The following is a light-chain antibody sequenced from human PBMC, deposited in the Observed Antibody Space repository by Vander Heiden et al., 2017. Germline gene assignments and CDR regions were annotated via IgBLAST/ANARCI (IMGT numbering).Light chain of an antibody. Sequence: DIQMTQSPSTLSASVGDRVTITCRASQSISTWLAWYQQKPGRAPKLLIYDASSLGSGVPSRFSGSGSGTEFTLTISSLQPDDFATYYCQQDNNYQRTFGLGTKVEIK. CDR2: DAS. J-gene: IGKJ2*01. V-gene: IGKV1-5*01. CDR3: QQDNNYQRT. CDR1: QSISTW.